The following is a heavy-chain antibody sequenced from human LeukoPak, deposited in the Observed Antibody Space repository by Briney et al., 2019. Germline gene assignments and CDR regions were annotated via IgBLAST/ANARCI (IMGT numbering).Heavy chain of an antibody. V-gene: IGHV4-4*07. CDR3: TIGGASGSLAH. J-gene: IGHJ4*02. Sequence: PSETLSLTCTVSRASISDNYWSWSRQPAGKALEWIGRTYTSGDTNYNPSPKSRASVSVDTSKNQFYLSLRYVTAADTAVYYCTIGGASGSLAHWGPGTLVTVSS. D-gene: IGHD6-13*01. CDR1: RASISDNY. CDR2: TYTSGDT.